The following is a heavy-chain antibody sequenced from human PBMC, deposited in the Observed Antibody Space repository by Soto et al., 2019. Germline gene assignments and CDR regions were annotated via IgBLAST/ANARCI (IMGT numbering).Heavy chain of an antibody. J-gene: IGHJ5*02. CDR3: AHRLGDYGLGRERANYLDP. CDR2: IYWVDDK. V-gene: IGHV2-5*02. CDR1: GFSLSTTGVG. D-gene: IGHD3-10*01. Sequence: QITLKESGPTLVRPTQTLTLTCTFSGFSLSTTGVGVGWIRQPPGKALEWLALIYWVDDKRNSPSLKSRHTITKDTSKNEVILTMTIMDHVDTTTYYCAHRLGDYGLGRERANYLDPGGQGTLVTVSS.